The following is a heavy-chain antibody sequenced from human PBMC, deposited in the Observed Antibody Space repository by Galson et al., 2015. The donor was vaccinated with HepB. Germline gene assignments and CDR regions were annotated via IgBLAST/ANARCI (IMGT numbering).Heavy chain of an antibody. Sequence: SLRLSCAASGFTFSSYAIHWVRQAPGKGLEWVSGISSSGASTYYADSVKGRFTTSRDNSKNTLYVQMNNLKAEDTAVYYCAKSAINVVVAAATRGDWFDPWGQGTLVTVSS. CDR2: ISSSGAST. J-gene: IGHJ5*02. CDR3: AKSAINVVVAAATRGDWFDP. CDR1: GFTFSSYA. V-gene: IGHV3-23*01. D-gene: IGHD2-15*01.